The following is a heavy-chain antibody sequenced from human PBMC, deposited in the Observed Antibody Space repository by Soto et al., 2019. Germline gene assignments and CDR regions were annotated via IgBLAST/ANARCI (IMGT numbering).Heavy chain of an antibody. V-gene: IGHV1-2*04. CDR3: ARGDSTDCSNGVCSFFYNHDMDV. CDR1: GYSFTAYH. D-gene: IGHD2-8*01. CDR2: INPKSGGT. Sequence: ASVKVSCNASGYSFTAYHIHWVRQAPGQGLEWLGRINPKSGGTSTAQKFQGWVTMTTDTAISTASMELTRLTSDDTAIYYCARGDSTDCSNGVCSFFYNHDMDVWGKGTTVTVSS. J-gene: IGHJ6*04.